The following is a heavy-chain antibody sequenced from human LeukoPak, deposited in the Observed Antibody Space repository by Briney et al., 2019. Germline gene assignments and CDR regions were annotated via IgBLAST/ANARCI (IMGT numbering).Heavy chain of an antibody. V-gene: IGHV3-30*02. J-gene: IGHJ4*02. D-gene: IGHD1-7*01. CDR2: IRYDGSNK. CDR3: AKFPSTWYNWNYGDY. CDR1: GFTFSSYG. Sequence: LSGGSLRLSCAASGFTFSSYGMHWVRQAPGKGLEWVAFIRYDGSNKCYADSVKGRFTISRDNSKNTLYLQMNSLRAEDTAVYYCAKFPSTWYNWNYGDYWGQGTLVTVSS.